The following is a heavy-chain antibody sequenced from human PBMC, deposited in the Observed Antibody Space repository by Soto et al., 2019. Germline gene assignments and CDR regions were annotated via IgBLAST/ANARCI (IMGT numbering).Heavy chain of an antibody. J-gene: IGHJ6*03. V-gene: IGHV4-34*01. Sequence: QVQLQQWGAGLLKPSETLSLTCAVYGGSFSGYYWSWIRQPPGKGLEWSGEINHSGSTNYNPSLKSRVTISVDTSKNQFSLKLSSVTAADTAVYYCARGINDILTGYYNYYYYMDVWGKGTTVTVSS. CDR3: ARGINDILTGYYNYYYYMDV. CDR2: INHSGST. CDR1: GGSFSGYY. D-gene: IGHD3-9*01.